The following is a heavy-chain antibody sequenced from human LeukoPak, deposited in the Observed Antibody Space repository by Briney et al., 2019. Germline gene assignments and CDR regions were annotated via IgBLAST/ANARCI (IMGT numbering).Heavy chain of an antibody. Sequence: SETLSLTCTVSGGSISSYYWSWIRQPPGKGLEWIGYIYYSGSTNYNPSLKSRVTISVDTSKNQFSLKLSSVTAADTAVYYCARVRATSPMGHVYYFDYWGQGTLVTVST. V-gene: IGHV4-59*01. J-gene: IGHJ4*02. CDR1: GGSISSYY. D-gene: IGHD5-24*01. CDR2: IYYSGST. CDR3: ARVRATSPMGHVYYFDY.